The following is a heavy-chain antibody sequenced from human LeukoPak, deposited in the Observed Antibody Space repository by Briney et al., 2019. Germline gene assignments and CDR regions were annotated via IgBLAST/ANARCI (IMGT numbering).Heavy chain of an antibody. CDR1: GGSFSGYY. D-gene: IGHD2-15*01. CDR3: ARHAVVVVAATGGHWFDP. V-gene: IGHV4-34*01. Sequence: SETLSLTCAVYGGSFSGYYWSWIRQPPGKGLEWIGEINHSGSTNYNPSLKSRVTISVDTSKNQFSLKLSSVTAADTAVYYCARHAVVVVAATGGHWFDPWGQGTLVTVSS. J-gene: IGHJ5*02. CDR2: INHSGST.